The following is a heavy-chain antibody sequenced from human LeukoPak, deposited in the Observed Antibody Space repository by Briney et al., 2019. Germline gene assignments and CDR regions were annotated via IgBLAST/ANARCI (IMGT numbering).Heavy chain of an antibody. J-gene: IGHJ4*02. CDR1: GDSISSDRHY. D-gene: IGHD6-19*01. CDR3: ARHLVGWQTPDY. Sequence: PSETLSLTCTVSGDSISSDRHYWSWIRQHPGEGLEWVGYINYFGSTYYNPSLRRRLTLSLDTSKNQFSLNLNSVTAADTAVYYCARHLVGWQTPDYWGQGTLVTVSS. CDR2: INYFGST. V-gene: IGHV4-30-4*01.